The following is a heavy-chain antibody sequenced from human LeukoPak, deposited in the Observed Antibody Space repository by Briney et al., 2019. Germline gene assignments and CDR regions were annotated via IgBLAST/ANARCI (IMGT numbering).Heavy chain of an antibody. J-gene: IGHJ4*02. Sequence: GGSLRLSCAASGFTFTSYAMNWVRQAPGKGLEWVSFISASGSSTHYADSVKGRFTISRDNSNNTLYLQINSLRAEDTAAYYCAKGAQYDFWTGYTLEYFDVWGKGTRVTVSS. CDR2: ISASGSST. D-gene: IGHD3-3*01. CDR1: GFTFTSYA. CDR3: AKGAQYDFWTGYTLEYFDV. V-gene: IGHV3-23*01.